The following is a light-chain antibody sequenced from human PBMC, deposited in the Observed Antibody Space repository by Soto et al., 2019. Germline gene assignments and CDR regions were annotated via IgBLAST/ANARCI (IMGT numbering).Light chain of an antibody. Sequence: IQRTQSPSTLSASVGDTVTITCRASQTISVSLAWYRQKPGKAPNLLIYDASTLQEGVPSRFSGSGSGTEFTLTVTRLRPDDFATYFCQQYDKYSTFGHGTKVDVK. J-gene: IGKJ1*01. CDR3: QQYDKYST. CDR1: QTISVS. V-gene: IGKV1-5*01. CDR2: DAS.